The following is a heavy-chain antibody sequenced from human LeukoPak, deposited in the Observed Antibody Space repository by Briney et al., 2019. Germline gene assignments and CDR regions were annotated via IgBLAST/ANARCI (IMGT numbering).Heavy chain of an antibody. CDR1: GFTFSSYG. Sequence: GGSLRLSCAASGFTFSSYGMHWVRQAPGKGLEWVAVISYDGSNKYYADSVKGRFTISRDNSKNTLYLQMNSLRAEDTAVYYCAKLDIAAAGIDYWGQGTLVTVSS. J-gene: IGHJ4*02. CDR2: ISYDGSNK. V-gene: IGHV3-30*18. CDR3: AKLDIAAAGIDY. D-gene: IGHD6-13*01.